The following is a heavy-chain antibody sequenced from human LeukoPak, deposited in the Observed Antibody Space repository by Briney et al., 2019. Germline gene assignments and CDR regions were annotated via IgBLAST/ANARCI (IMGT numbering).Heavy chain of an antibody. D-gene: IGHD6-19*01. Sequence: PGGSLRLSCAASGFTFDDYAMSWVRQAPGKGLEWVSAISGSGGSTYYADSVKGRFTISRDNSKNTLYLQMNSLRAEDTAVYYCAKERSSGWYGHIHGYWGQGTLVTVSS. CDR1: GFTFDDYA. CDR3: AKERSSGWYGHIHGY. J-gene: IGHJ4*02. CDR2: ISGSGGST. V-gene: IGHV3-23*01.